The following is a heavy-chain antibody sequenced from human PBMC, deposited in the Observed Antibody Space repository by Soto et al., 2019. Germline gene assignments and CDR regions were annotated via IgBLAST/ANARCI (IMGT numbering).Heavy chain of an antibody. CDR1: GFTFSFYA. Sequence: PGGSLRLSXAASGFTFSFYAMHWVRQAPGKGLEWVAVISYNGRNKHYVDSVKGRFTISRDNSQDTLYLQMDSLRPDDTAVYYCARQAKIGDRSQFYFDSWGQGTLVTVSS. V-gene: IGHV3-30*04. CDR3: ARQAKIGDRSQFYFDS. J-gene: IGHJ4*02. D-gene: IGHD3-16*01. CDR2: ISYNGRNK.